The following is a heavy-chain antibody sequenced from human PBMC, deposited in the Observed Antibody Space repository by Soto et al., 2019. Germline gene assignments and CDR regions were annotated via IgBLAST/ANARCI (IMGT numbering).Heavy chain of an antibody. CDR2: ICHSGST. CDR3: WSSVQRRFGGYKGLGYQGLDV. J-gene: IGHJ6*02. Sequence: ETLSLTCAVNGGSFSDDYWSWVRQPPGKGLEWIGVICHSGSTSYNPGFKSGGTITFNTTDKKFSLKLSTEMTADKAIDYCWSSVQRRFGGYKGLGYQGLDVWGRETTVTASS. CDR1: GGSFSDDY. V-gene: IGHV4-34*01. D-gene: IGHD5-12*01.